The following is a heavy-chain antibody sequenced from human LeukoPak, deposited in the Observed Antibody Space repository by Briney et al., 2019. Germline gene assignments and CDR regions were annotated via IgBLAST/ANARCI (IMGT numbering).Heavy chain of an antibody. J-gene: IGHJ4*02. D-gene: IGHD6-19*01. Sequence: SETLSLTCTVSGGSISSYYWSWIRQPPGKGLEWIGYIYYSGSTNYNPSLKSRVTISVDTSKNQFSLKLSSVTAADTAVYYCARRKYSSGSYYFDYWGQGTLGTVSS. V-gene: IGHV4-59*08. CDR3: ARRKYSSGSYYFDY. CDR1: GGSISSYY. CDR2: IYYSGST.